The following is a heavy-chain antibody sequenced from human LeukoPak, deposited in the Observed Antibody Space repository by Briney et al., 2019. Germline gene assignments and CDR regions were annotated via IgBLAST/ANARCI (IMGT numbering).Heavy chain of an antibody. CDR2: INHSGTT. CDR1: GGSLSSY. Sequence: SEILSLTCGVYGGSLSSYWSWIRQAPGKGPEWVGEINHSGTTTYNPSLKSRVTILIETSKNQFSLELRSVTAADTAVYYCARGADWLGPWGQGTLVTVSS. V-gene: IGHV4-34*01. J-gene: IGHJ5*02. CDR3: ARGADWLGP.